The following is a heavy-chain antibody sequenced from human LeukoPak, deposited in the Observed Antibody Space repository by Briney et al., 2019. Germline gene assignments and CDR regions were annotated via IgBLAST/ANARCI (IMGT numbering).Heavy chain of an antibody. CDR2: ISGSGGST. CDR3: AKGSSSSWYFDL. Sequence: GGSLRLSCAASGSTFSSYAMSWVRQAPGKGLEWVSAISGSGGSTYYADSVKGRFTISRDNSKNTLYLQMNSLRAEDTAVYYCAKGSSSSWYFDLWGRGTLVTVSS. J-gene: IGHJ2*01. CDR1: GSTFSSYA. V-gene: IGHV3-23*01. D-gene: IGHD2-2*01.